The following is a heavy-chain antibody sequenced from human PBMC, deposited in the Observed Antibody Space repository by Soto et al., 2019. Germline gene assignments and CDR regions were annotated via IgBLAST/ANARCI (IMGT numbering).Heavy chain of an antibody. V-gene: IGHV4-30-4*01. Sequence: PSETLSLTSTVSGGSIIRYYWSWIRQPPGKGLEWIGYIYYSGSTYYNPSLTSRVTISVDTSKNQFSLKLSAVTAADTAVYYCARTLVGAPPFDYWGQGTLVTVSS. CDR3: ARTLVGAPPFDY. CDR2: IYYSGST. CDR1: GGSIIRYY. D-gene: IGHD1-26*01. J-gene: IGHJ4*02.